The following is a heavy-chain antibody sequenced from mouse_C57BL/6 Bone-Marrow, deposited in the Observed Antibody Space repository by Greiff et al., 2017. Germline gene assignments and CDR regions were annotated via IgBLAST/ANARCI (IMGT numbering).Heavy chain of an antibody. CDR2: IDPENGDT. D-gene: IGHD4-1*02. CDR3: TPTGYYFDD. CDR1: GFNIKDDY. J-gene: IGHJ2*01. Sequence: EVQLQQSGAELVRPGASVKLSCTASGFNIKDDYMHWVKQRPEQGLEWIGWIDPENGDTEYASKFQGKATITADTSSNTAYLQLSSLTSEDTAVYYCTPTGYYFDDWGQGTTLTVSS. V-gene: IGHV14-4*01.